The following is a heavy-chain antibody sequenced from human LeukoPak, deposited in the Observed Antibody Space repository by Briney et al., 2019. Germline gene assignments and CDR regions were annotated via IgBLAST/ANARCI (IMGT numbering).Heavy chain of an antibody. CDR1: GYSISSGYY. Sequence: SETLSLTCTVSGYSISSGYYWGWIRQPPGKGLEWIGNIFHSGSTYYNPSLKSRVTISVNTSKNQFSLKLSSVTAADTAVYYCARVSYSGYDLYYYYYMDVWGKGTTVTISS. CDR3: ARVSYSGYDLYYYYYMDV. D-gene: IGHD5-12*01. CDR2: IFHSGST. V-gene: IGHV4-38-2*02. J-gene: IGHJ6*03.